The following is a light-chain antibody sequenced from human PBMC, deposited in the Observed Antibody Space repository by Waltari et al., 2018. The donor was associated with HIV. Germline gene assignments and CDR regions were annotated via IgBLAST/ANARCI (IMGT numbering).Light chain of an antibody. Sequence: SFELTQPPSLSVSPGQTARITCSGDVLPNQYVSWYRLKPGQAPINRIYKDNGRPSGIAERISASTSGTTVTLTISGAQAEDEADYICSSTDSSGTVVFGGGTRLTVL. V-gene: IGLV3-25*03. CDR3: SSTDSSGTVV. J-gene: IGLJ2*01. CDR2: KDN. CDR1: VLPNQY.